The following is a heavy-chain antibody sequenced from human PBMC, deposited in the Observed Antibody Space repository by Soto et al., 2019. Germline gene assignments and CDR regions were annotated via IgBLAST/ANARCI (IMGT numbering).Heavy chain of an antibody. CDR3: ARMESFGSLNWFDP. J-gene: IGHJ5*02. CDR1: GYTFTNND. D-gene: IGHD5-18*01. CDR2: MNPGSGDT. V-gene: IGHV1-8*02. Sequence: ASVKVSCKASGYTFTNNDVSWVRQATGQGLEWMGWMNPGSGDTGYAQKFQGRVTMTRDISIAAAYMELNSLTSEDTAIYYCARMESFGSLNWFDPWGQGTLVTVSS.